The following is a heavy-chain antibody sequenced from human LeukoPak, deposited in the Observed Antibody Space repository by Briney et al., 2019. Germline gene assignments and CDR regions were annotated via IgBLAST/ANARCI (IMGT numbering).Heavy chain of an antibody. CDR1: GCSISTENW. V-gene: IGHV4-4*02. Sequence: SETLSLTCAVSGCSISTENWWCWVRQPPGKGLEWIGEIYHSGSTNYNPSPKSRVTISLDQSKNQFSLNLNSVTAADTAVYYCARDRSLGAHFDYWGQGTLVTVSS. D-gene: IGHD1-26*01. J-gene: IGHJ4*02. CDR2: IYHSGST. CDR3: ARDRSLGAHFDY.